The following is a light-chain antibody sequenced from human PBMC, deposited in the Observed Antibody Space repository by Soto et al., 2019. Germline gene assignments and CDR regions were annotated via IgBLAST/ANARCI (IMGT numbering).Light chain of an antibody. Sequence: SASTGDRVTITCRASQGISSYLAWYQQKPGKAPKLLIYAASTLQSGVPSRFSGSGSGTDFTLTISCLQSEDFATYYCQQYYSYPTLGQGTKV. CDR3: QQYYSYPT. CDR1: QGISSY. CDR2: AAS. J-gene: IGKJ1*01. V-gene: IGKV1-8*01.